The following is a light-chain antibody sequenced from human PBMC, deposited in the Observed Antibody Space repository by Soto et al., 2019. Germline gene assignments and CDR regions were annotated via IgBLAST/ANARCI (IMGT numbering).Light chain of an antibody. V-gene: IGLV4-60*02. CDR1: SGHSSYI. J-gene: IGLJ3*02. Sequence: QLVLTQSSSASASLGSSVKLTCTLSSGHSSYIIAWHQQQPGKAPRYLMKLERSGSYNKGSGVPDRSSGSSSGADRYLTISNLQFEDEADYYCETWDSNSWVFGGGTKLTVL. CDR2: LERSGSY. CDR3: ETWDSNSWV.